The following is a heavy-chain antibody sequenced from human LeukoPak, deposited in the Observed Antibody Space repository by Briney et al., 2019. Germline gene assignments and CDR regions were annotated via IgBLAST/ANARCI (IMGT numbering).Heavy chain of an antibody. J-gene: IGHJ4*02. CDR3: ARRLPGIAAAAIDY. Sequence: GGSLRLSCAASGFTFSSYVMHWVRQAPGKGLEWVAVISYDGSNKYYADSVKGRFTISRDNSKNTLYLQMNSLRAEDTAVYYCARRLPGIAAAAIDYWGQGTLVTVSS. CDR2: ISYDGSNK. CDR1: GFTFSSYV. V-gene: IGHV3-30-3*01. D-gene: IGHD6-13*01.